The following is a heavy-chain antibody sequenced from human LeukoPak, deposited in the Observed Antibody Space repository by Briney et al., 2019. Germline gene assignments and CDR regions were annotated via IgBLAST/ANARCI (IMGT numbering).Heavy chain of an antibody. CDR3: ARAIAVAGPYYFDY. V-gene: IGHV3-21*01. Sequence: PGGSLRLSCAASGFTFSDYTMNWVRQAPGKGLEWVSSIGSVTTYIYYADSLKGRFTISRDNAKNSLYLQMDSLRAEDTAIYFCARAIAVAGPYYFDYWGQGTLVTVSS. CDR2: IGSVTTYI. D-gene: IGHD6-19*01. CDR1: GFTFSDYT. J-gene: IGHJ4*02.